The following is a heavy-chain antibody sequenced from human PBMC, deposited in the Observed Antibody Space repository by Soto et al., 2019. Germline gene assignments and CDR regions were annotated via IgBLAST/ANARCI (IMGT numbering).Heavy chain of an antibody. CDR3: ARDLLGPRSQNNWFDP. CDR1: GDSVSSNGAA. CDR2: TYYRSKWYN. V-gene: IGHV6-1*01. J-gene: IGHJ5*02. D-gene: IGHD2-15*01. Sequence: PSQTLSLTYAISGDSVSSNGAAWNWIRQSPSRGLEWLGRTYYRSKWYNDYAVSVKSRITINPDTSKNQFSLQLNSVTPEDTAVYYCARDLLGPRSQNNWFDPWGQGTLVTVSS.